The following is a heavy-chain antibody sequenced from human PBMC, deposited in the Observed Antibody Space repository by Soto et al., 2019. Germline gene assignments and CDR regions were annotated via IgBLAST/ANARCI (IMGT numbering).Heavy chain of an antibody. CDR3: ARDGGWGSGWSPYYYGMDV. J-gene: IGHJ6*02. CDR2: ISYDGSNK. D-gene: IGHD6-19*01. Sequence: QVQLVESGGGVVQPGRSLRLSCAASGFTFSSYAMHWVRQAPGKGLEWVAVISYDGSNKYYADSVKGRFTISRDNSKNTLYLQMNSLRAEDTAVYYCARDGGWGSGWSPYYYGMDVWGQGTTVTVSS. CDR1: GFTFSSYA. V-gene: IGHV3-30-3*01.